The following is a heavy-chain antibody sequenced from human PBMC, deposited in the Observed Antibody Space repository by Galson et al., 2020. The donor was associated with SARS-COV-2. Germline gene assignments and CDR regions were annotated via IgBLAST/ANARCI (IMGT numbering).Heavy chain of an antibody. J-gene: IGHJ4*02. CDR3: ARGDSFSGRWYLDQ. CDR1: GYTFFAYY. V-gene: IGHV1-46*04. Sequence: ASVKVSCKASGYTFFAYYIHWVRQAPGQGLEWMGRINPSGATETDYTNSMQGRVTLTRDTSTSTVYMELSGLTSEDTAIYFCARGDSFSGRWYLDQWGQGTQVTVSS. CDR2: INPSGATET. D-gene: IGHD6-25*01.